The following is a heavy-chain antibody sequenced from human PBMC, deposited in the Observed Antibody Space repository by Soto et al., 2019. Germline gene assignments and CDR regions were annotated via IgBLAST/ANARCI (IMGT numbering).Heavy chain of an antibody. CDR1: GFTFISYA. V-gene: IGHV3-23*01. D-gene: IGHD6-19*01. J-gene: IGHJ4*02. CDR3: AKEGEYSSGWDNFDY. Sequence: GGSLRLSCAASGFTFISYAMSWVRQAPGKGLEWVSAISGSGGSTYYADSVKGRFTISRDNSKNTLYLQMNSLRAEDTAVYYCAKEGEYSSGWDNFDYWGQGTLVTVSS. CDR2: ISGSGGST.